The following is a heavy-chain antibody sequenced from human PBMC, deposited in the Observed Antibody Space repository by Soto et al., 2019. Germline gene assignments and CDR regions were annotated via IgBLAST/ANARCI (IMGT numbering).Heavy chain of an antibody. J-gene: IGHJ4*02. V-gene: IGHV4-39*01. D-gene: IGHD2-21*02. Sequence: SETLSLTCTVSGGSISSSSYYWGWIRQPPGKGLEWIGSIYYSGSTYYKPSLKSQDTISVDTSKNQYSLKLSSVTAADTAVYYCARQGTYCGGDCYSSFDYWGQGTLVTVSS. CDR3: ARQGTYCGGDCYSSFDY. CDR1: GGSISSSSYY. CDR2: IYYSGST.